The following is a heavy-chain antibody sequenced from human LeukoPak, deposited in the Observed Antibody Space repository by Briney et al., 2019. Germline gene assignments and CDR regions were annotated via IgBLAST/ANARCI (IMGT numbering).Heavy chain of an antibody. J-gene: IGHJ3*02. CDR1: RVTFSSYV. Sequence: PGGSLRLSCEASRVTFSSYVMSWVRQAPGKRPEWVSGISGSGGGTYYADSVKGRFAISRDNSKNTLYLQMNSLRAEDTAVYYCVQEGPRGLAFDIWGQGTKVTVSS. CDR2: ISGSGGGT. CDR3: VQEGPRGLAFDI. V-gene: IGHV3-23*01.